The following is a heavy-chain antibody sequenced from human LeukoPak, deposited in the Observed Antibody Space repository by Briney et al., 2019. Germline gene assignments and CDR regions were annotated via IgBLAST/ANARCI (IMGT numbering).Heavy chain of an antibody. Sequence: SVKVSCKASGGTFSSYAIIWVRQAPGQGLEWMGGIIPIFGTANYAQKFQGRVTITTDESTSTAYMELSSLRSEDTAVYYCAITDSSSSDLMHYYYYYMDVWGKGITVTVSS. CDR3: AITDSSSSDLMHYYYYYMDV. CDR2: IIPIFGTA. J-gene: IGHJ6*03. D-gene: IGHD6-6*01. CDR1: GGTFSSYA. V-gene: IGHV1-69*05.